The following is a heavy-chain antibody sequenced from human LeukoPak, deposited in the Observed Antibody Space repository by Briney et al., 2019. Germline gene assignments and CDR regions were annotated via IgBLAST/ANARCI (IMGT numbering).Heavy chain of an antibody. V-gene: IGHV1-2*02. J-gene: IGHJ4*02. CDR2: INPNSGGT. CDR3: ARDIWTSIAVAGTGGND. CDR1: GYTFTGYY. D-gene: IGHD6-19*01. Sequence: ASAKVSCKASGYTFTGYYMHWVRQAPGQGLEWMGWINPNSGGTNYAQKFQGRVTMTRDTSISTAYMELSRLRSDGTAVYYCARDIWTSIAVAGTGGNDWGQGTLVTVSS.